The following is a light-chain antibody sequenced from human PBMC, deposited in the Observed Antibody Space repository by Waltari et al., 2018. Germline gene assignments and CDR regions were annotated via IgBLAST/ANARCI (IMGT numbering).Light chain of an antibody. Sequence: QSALTQPASVSGSPGQSITISCTGTSSDVGFYNYVSWYQQYPGKAPKLIISDVFQRPSGVSNRFSGSKSGNTASLTISGLQTEDEGDYYCNSYTGSSSWVFGGGTKLTVL. CDR3: NSYTGSSSWV. CDR1: SSDVGFYNY. J-gene: IGLJ3*02. CDR2: DVF. V-gene: IGLV2-14*03.